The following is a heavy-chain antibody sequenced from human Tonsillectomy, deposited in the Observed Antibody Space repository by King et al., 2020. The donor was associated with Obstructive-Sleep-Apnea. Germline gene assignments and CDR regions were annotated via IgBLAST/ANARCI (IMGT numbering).Heavy chain of an antibody. CDR2: IRYDGSNK. D-gene: IGHD4-17*01. J-gene: IGHJ4*02. Sequence: VQLVESGGGVVQPGGSLRLSCAASGFTFSSYGMHWVRQAPGKGLELVAFIRYDGSNKYYADSVKGRFTISRDNSKNTLYLQMNSLRAEDTAVYYCAKDSGDSTYYFDYWGQGTLVTVSS. V-gene: IGHV3-30*02. CDR3: AKDSGDSTYYFDY. CDR1: GFTFSSYG.